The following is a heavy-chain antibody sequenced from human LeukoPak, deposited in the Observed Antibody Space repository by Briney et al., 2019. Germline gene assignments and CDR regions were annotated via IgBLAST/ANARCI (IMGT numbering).Heavy chain of an antibody. J-gene: IGHJ4*02. D-gene: IGHD7-27*01. V-gene: IGHV3-30*02. CDR1: GFTFSSYG. CDR3: AKDHEMKDHSGALYFDY. Sequence: GGTLRLSCAASGFTFSSYGMHWVRQAPGKGLEWVAFIRYDGSNKYYADSVKGRFTISRDNSKNTLYLQMNSLRAEDTAVYYCAKDHEMKDHSGALYFDYWGQGTLVTVSS. CDR2: IRYDGSNK.